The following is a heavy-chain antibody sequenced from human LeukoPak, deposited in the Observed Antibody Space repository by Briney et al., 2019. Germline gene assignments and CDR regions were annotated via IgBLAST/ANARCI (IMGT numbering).Heavy chain of an antibody. CDR2: ISAGGDST. CDR1: GFTFSSYG. J-gene: IGHJ4*02. D-gene: IGHD3-10*01. Sequence: PGGSLRLSCATSGFTFSSYGMSWVRQAPGKGLEWISAISAGGDSTYYADSVRGRFTISKDESKTTLFLQMNSLRAEDTAVYYCARDLGSYYGSGSYYDYWGQGTLVTVSS. CDR3: ARDLGSYYGSGSYYDY. V-gene: IGHV3-23*01.